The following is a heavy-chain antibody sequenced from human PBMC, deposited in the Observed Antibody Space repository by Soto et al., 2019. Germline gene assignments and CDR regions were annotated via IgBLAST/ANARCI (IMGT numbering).Heavy chain of an antibody. Sequence: QVQLVESGGGVVQPGRSLRLSCAASGFTFSSYGMHWVRQAPGKGLEWVAGISYDGSDKHYAESVKGRFTISRDNSKNTLYLQMNSLRAEDTAVYYCADYRMDVWGQGTTVTVSS. J-gene: IGHJ6*02. V-gene: IGHV3-30*03. CDR3: ADYRMDV. CDR1: GFTFSSYG. CDR2: ISYDGSDK.